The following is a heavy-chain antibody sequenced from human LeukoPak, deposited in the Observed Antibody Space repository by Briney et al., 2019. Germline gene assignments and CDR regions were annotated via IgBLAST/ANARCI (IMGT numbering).Heavy chain of an antibody. Sequence: ASVKVSCKASGYTFTSYDINWVRQATGQGLEWMGWMNPNSGNTGYAQKFQGRVAMTRNTSISTAYMELSSLRPEDTAVCYCARVAKRSLDYYGSGTDAFDIWGQGTMVTVSS. CDR2: MNPNSGNT. J-gene: IGHJ3*02. CDR1: GYTFTSYD. D-gene: IGHD3-10*01. V-gene: IGHV1-8*01. CDR3: ARVAKRSLDYYGSGTDAFDI.